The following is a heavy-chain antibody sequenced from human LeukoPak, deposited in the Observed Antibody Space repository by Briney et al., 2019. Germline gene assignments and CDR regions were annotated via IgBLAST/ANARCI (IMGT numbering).Heavy chain of an antibody. D-gene: IGHD3-10*01. CDR1: GFAFSNYD. Sequence: PGGSLRLSCAASGFAFSNYDMNWVRQAPGKGLEWVSSISSSSSYIYYADSVKGRFAISRDNAKNSLYLQIYSLRAEDTAVYYCAGTYGSGSYPNYWGQGTLVTVSS. CDR3: AGTYGSGSYPNY. V-gene: IGHV3-21*01. CDR2: ISSSSSYI. J-gene: IGHJ4*02.